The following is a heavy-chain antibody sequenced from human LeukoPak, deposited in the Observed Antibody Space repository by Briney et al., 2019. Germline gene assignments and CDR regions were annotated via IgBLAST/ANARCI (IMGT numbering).Heavy chain of an antibody. CDR3: ARGSTYADYVFDY. J-gene: IGHJ4*02. Sequence: SQTLSLTSTVSGGSISSGAYYWSWIRQHPGKGLEWIGYILHSGSTYYNPSLKSRITISVDTSKNQFSLNLTSVTAADTAVYYCARGSTYADYVFDYWGQGTLVTVSS. CDR2: ILHSGST. D-gene: IGHD4-17*01. CDR1: GGSISSGAYY. V-gene: IGHV4-31*03.